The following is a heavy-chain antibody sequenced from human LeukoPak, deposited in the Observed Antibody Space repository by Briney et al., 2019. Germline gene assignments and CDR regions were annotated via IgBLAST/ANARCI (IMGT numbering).Heavy chain of an antibody. CDR3: ARDYSSSSGYYYYYYMDV. Sequence: KPSETLSLTCTVSGGSFSSHYWSWIRQPPGKGLASIGYIYYSGSTNYNPSLKSRVTISVDTSKNQFSLKLSSVTAADTAVYYCARDYSSSSGYYYYYYMDVWGKGTTVTVSS. CDR2: IYYSGST. D-gene: IGHD6-6*01. J-gene: IGHJ6*03. CDR1: GGSFSSHY. V-gene: IGHV4-59*11.